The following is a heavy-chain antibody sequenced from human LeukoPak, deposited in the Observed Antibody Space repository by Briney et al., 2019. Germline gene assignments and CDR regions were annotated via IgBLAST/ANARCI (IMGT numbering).Heavy chain of an antibody. CDR3: ARGTGSDSWDIDY. CDR2: MSSSSSYI. Sequence: GGSLRLSCAASGFTFSSYSMNWVRQTPGKGLEWVSYMSSSSSYIYYVDSVKGRFTISRDNAKNSLYLQMNSLRDEDTAVYYCARGTGSDSWDIDYWGQGTLVSVSS. D-gene: IGHD3-10*01. CDR1: GFTFSSYS. V-gene: IGHV3-21*01. J-gene: IGHJ4*02.